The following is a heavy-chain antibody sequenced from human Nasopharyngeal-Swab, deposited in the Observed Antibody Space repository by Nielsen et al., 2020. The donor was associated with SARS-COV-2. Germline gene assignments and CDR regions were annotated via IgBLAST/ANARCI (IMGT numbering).Heavy chain of an antibody. CDR2: ISSSSYI. D-gene: IGHD3-3*01. CDR1: GSTSNNYN. V-gene: IGHV3-21*01. J-gene: IGHJ6*02. CDR3: ARDGLDYDFWSAYFMDV. Sequence: GGSLRPSCAASGSTSNNYNFNWVRQAPGKGLEWVSSISSSSYIYYADSVKGRFTISRDNAKNSLYLQMNSLRAEDTAVYYCARDGLDYDFWSAYFMDVWGQGTTVTVSS.